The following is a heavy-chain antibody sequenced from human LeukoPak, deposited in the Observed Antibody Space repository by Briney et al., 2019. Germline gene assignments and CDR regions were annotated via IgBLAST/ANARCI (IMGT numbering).Heavy chain of an antibody. Sequence: SETLSLTCTVSGGSISSSSYYWGWIRQPPGKGLEWIGSIYYSGSTYYNPSLKSRVTISVDTSKNQFSLKLSSVTAADTAVYYCARIGGHAFDIWGQGTMVTVSS. CDR2: IYYSGST. CDR3: ARIGGHAFDI. V-gene: IGHV4-39*01. D-gene: IGHD3-10*01. J-gene: IGHJ3*02. CDR1: GGSISSSSYY.